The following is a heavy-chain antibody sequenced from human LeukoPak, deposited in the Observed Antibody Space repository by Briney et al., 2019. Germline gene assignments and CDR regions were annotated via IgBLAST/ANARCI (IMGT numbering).Heavy chain of an antibody. CDR3: ARDERLYGSKGQLYGY. CDR2: TSGGSTI. Sequence: PGGSLRLSCAASGFILTDYYMTWIRQAPGKGLEWLSTSGGSTIYYADSVKGRFTVSRDSAKNSVFLQMNSLRAEDTAVYYCARDERLYGSKGQLYGYWGQGTLVTVSS. J-gene: IGHJ4*02. CDR1: GFILTDYY. V-gene: IGHV3-11*01. D-gene: IGHD2-2*01.